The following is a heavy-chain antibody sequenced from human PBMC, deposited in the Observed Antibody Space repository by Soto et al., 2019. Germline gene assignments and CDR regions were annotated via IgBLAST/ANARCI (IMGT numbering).Heavy chain of an antibody. D-gene: IGHD6-13*01. V-gene: IGHV3-7*01. CDR1: GFTFSSYW. CDR2: IKQDGSEK. Sequence: VGSLRLSCAASGFTFSSYWMSWVRQAPGRGLEWVANIKQDGSEKYYVDSVKGRFTISRDNAKNSLYLQMNSLRAEDTAVYYCARDRDSSLYYFDYWGQGTLVTVSS. J-gene: IGHJ4*02. CDR3: ARDRDSSLYYFDY.